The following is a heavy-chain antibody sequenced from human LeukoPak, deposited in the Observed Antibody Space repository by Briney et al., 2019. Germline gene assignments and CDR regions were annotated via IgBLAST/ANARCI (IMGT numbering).Heavy chain of an antibody. CDR3: ARGHYYDSSGTPLYYFDY. CDR2: ISYDGSNK. V-gene: IGHV3-30-3*01. CDR1: GLTFSSYA. D-gene: IGHD3-22*01. Sequence: PWGSLRLSCAASGLTFSSYAMHWVRQAPGKGLEWVAVISYDGSNKYYADSVKGRFTISRDNSKNTLYLQMNSLRAEDTAVYYCARGHYYDSSGTPLYYFDYWGQGTLVTVSS. J-gene: IGHJ4*02.